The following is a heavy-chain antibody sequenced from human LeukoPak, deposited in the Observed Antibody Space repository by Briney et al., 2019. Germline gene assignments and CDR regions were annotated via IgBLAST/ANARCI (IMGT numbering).Heavy chain of an antibody. CDR3: ARGPFYCSSTSCYTFDY. V-gene: IGHV3-7*01. CDR2: IKQDGSEK. Sequence: GGSLRLSCAASGFTFSSYWMSWVRQAPGKGLEWVANIKQDGSEKYYVDSVKGQFTISRDNAKNSLYLQMGSLRAEDMAVYYCARGPFYCSSTSCYTFDYWGQGTLVTVSS. J-gene: IGHJ4*02. CDR1: GFTFSSYW. D-gene: IGHD2-2*01.